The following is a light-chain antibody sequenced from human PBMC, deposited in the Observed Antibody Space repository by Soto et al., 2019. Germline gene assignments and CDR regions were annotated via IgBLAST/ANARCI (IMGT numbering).Light chain of an antibody. V-gene: IGKV3-20*01. CDR3: QQYVSPPWT. CDR1: QSVSGSTY. CDR2: GAS. Sequence: EIVLTQSPGTLSLSPGERATLSCRASQSVSGSTYLAWYQQKPGQAPRLLIYGASSRATGIPDRFSGSGSGTDFTLTISRLEPEDFAVYYCQQYVSPPWTFGQGTKVEIK. J-gene: IGKJ1*01.